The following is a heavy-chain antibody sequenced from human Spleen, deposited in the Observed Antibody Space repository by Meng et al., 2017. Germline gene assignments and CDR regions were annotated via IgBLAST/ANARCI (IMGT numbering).Heavy chain of an antibody. V-gene: IGHV4-34*01. CDR2: INHSGST. J-gene: IGHJ4*02. D-gene: IGHD4-11*01. CDR3: ARGPTTMAHDFDY. CDR1: GGSFSDYY. Sequence: QVQLRQWGAGLLKPSETLYPPGVVTGGSFSDYYWSWIRQPPGKGLEWIGEINHSGSTNYNPSLESRATISVDTSQNNLSLKLSSVTAADSAVYYCARGPTTMAHDFDYWGQGTLVTVSS.